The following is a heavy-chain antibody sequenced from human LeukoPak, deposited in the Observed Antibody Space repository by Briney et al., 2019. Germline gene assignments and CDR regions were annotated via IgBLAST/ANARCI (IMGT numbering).Heavy chain of an antibody. CDR1: GGSISSGTYY. Sequence: PSETLSLTCTVSGGSISSGTYYWTWIRQPAGKGLEWIGRTYNSGSTSYNPSLKSRVTLSMDTSRNQFSLKLSSVTAADTAVYYCARGRDDDVWGSYPTCFDFWGQGTLVTVSS. CDR3: ARGRDDDVWGSYPTCFDF. D-gene: IGHD3-16*01. CDR2: TYNSGST. J-gene: IGHJ4*02. V-gene: IGHV4-61*02.